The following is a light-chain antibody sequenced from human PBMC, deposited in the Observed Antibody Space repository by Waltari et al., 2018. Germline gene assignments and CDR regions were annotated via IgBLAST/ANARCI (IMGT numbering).Light chain of an antibody. V-gene: IGKV3-11*01. CDR1: QSVNFF. Sequence: EIVLTQSPATLSLSPGERATLSCRASQSVNFFLAWFQQKPGQAPRLLIYDASNRATGSPARFSGSGSGTDCTLTSSSLEPEDFAVYYCQQRTNWPLTFGGGTKVEIK. J-gene: IGKJ4*01. CDR3: QQRTNWPLT. CDR2: DAS.